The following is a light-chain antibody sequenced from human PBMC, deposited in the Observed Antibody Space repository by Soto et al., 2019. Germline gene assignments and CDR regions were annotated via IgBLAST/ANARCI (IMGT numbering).Light chain of an antibody. CDR3: QQVDSYPRT. Sequence: IQLTQSPSSLSASVGDRGTVTCRASQGIGTYLVWYQQKSGKAPTXLIYASSTLQTGVPSRFSGSGSGTDCSLTISSLHPEDVATYYCQQVDSYPRTFGQGTKVDIK. CDR1: QGIGTY. V-gene: IGKV1-9*01. CDR2: ASS. J-gene: IGKJ1*01.